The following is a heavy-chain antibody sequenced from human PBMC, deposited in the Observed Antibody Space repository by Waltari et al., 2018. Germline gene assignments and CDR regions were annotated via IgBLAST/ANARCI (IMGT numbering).Heavy chain of an antibody. CDR3: ARDGVAATTTTMALDY. D-gene: IGHD2-15*01. J-gene: IGHJ4*02. Sequence: QVQLQESGPGLVKPSQTLSLPCPVSGGSIRSGDYYWTWIRQPPGKGLEWIGYIYYSGSTYYNPSLKSRVTISVDTSKNQFSLKLSSVTAADTAVYYCARDGVAATTTTMALDYWGQGTLVTVSS. CDR2: IYYSGST. V-gene: IGHV4-30-4*01. CDR1: GGSIRSGDYY.